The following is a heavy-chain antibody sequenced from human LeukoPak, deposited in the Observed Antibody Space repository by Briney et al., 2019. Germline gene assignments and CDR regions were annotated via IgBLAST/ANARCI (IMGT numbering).Heavy chain of an antibody. Sequence: GASVKVSCKASGYTFTSYYMHWVRQAPGQGLEWMGIINPSGGSTSYAQKFQGRITMTRDTSTSTVYMELSSLRSEDTAVYYCARDHCSSTSCCNFDYWGQGTLVTVSS. V-gene: IGHV1-46*01. J-gene: IGHJ4*02. CDR1: GYTFTSYY. D-gene: IGHD2-2*01. CDR2: INPSGGST. CDR3: ARDHCSSTSCCNFDY.